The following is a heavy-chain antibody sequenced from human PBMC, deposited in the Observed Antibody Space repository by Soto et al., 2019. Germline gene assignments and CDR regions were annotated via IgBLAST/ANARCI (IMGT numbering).Heavy chain of an antibody. Sequence: VKVSCKASGGTFSSYAISLVRQAPGQGLEWMGGIIPIFGTANYAQKFQGRVTMTTDTSTSTAYMELRSLRSDDTAVYYCARDVGYGLIDYWGQGTLVTVSS. CDR2: IIPIFGTA. D-gene: IGHD5-18*01. CDR1: GGTFSSYA. V-gene: IGHV1-69*13. J-gene: IGHJ4*02. CDR3: ARDVGYGLIDY.